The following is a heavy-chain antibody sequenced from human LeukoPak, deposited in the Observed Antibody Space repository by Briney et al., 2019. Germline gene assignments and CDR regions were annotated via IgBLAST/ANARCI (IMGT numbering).Heavy chain of an antibody. CDR3: AREEGAFDI. J-gene: IGHJ3*02. V-gene: IGHV3-30*03. CDR1: GFTFDSSG. Sequence: GGSLRLSCAASGFTFDSSGMHWVRQAPGKGLEWVAVISYDGSNKYYADSVKGRFTISRDNSKNTLYLQMNSLRAEDTAVYYCAREEGAFDIWGQGTMVTVSS. CDR2: ISYDGSNK.